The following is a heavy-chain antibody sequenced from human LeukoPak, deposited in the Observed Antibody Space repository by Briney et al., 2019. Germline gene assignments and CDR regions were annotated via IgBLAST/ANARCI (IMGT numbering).Heavy chain of an antibody. Sequence: GASVKVSCKASGYTFTGYYMHWVRQAPGQGLEWMGWINPNSGGTNYAQKFQGRVTMTRDTSISTAYKELSRLRSDDTAVYYCARPKGRYSSSWYLFDYWGQGTLVTVSS. J-gene: IGHJ4*02. CDR1: GYTFTGYY. V-gene: IGHV1-2*02. D-gene: IGHD6-13*01. CDR3: ARPKGRYSSSWYLFDY. CDR2: INPNSGGT.